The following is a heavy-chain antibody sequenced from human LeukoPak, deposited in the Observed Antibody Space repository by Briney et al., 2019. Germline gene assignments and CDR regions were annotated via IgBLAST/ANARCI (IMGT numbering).Heavy chain of an antibody. J-gene: IGHJ6*02. V-gene: IGHV1-8*01. CDR3: ARDPRGDFWSGSYPYYYYYGMDV. CDR2: MNPNSGNT. CDR1: GYTFTSYD. Sequence: GASVKVSCKASGYTFTSYDINWVRQATGQGLEWMGWMNPNSGNTGYAQKFQGRVTMTRNTSISTAYMELSSLRSEDTAVYYCARDPRGDFWSGSYPYYYYYGMDVWGQGTTVTVSS. D-gene: IGHD3-3*01.